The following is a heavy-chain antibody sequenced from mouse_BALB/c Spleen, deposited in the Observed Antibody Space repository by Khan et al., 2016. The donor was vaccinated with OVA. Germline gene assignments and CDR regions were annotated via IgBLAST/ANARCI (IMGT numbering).Heavy chain of an antibody. J-gene: IGHJ2*01. CDR1: GYTFTNYW. V-gene: IGHV1-76*01. Sequence: QVQLKQSGAELVGPGASVKLSCKTSGYTFTNYWIHWVKQRPGQGLEWIARIYPGTDNTYYNEKFKDKATLTADKSSSTAYMQLSSLKSEDSAVCCCAREGDLYYFDYWGQGTTVTVSS. CDR2: IYPGTDNT. CDR3: AREGDLYYFDY.